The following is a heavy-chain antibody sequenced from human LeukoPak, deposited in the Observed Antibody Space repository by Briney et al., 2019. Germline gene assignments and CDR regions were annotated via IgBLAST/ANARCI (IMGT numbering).Heavy chain of an antibody. Sequence: PGGSLRLSCAASGFTFSSYAISWVRQAPGKGLEWVSAISGSGGSTYYADSVKGRFTISRDNSENTLYLQMNSLRAEDTAVYYCAKDPNQYSSGWYPYFDYWGQGTLVTVSS. V-gene: IGHV3-23*01. CDR2: ISGSGGST. CDR1: GFTFSSYA. D-gene: IGHD6-19*01. J-gene: IGHJ4*02. CDR3: AKDPNQYSSGWYPYFDY.